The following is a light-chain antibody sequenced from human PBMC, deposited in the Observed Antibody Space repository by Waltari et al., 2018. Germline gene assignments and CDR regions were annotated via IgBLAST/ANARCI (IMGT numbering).Light chain of an antibody. CDR1: QSISSY. V-gene: IGKV1-39*01. CDR3: QQSYSTLIFT. CDR2: AAT. Sequence: DIQMTQSPSSLSASVGDRVTITCRASQSISSYLNWYQQKPWKAPKLLIYAATSLQSGVPSRFSGSGSGTDFTLTISSLQPEDFATYYCQQSYSTLIFTFGPGTKVDIK. J-gene: IGKJ3*01.